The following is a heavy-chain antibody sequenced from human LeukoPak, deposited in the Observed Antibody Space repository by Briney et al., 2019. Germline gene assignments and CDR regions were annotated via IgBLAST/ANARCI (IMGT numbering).Heavy chain of an antibody. CDR1: GGSFSGYY. D-gene: IGHD3-10*01. J-gene: IGHJ6*02. CDR2: INHSGST. Sequence: ASETLSLTCAVYGGSFSGYYWSWIRQPPGKGLEWIGEINHSGSTNYNPSLKSRVTISVDTSKNQFSLKLSSVTAADTAVYYCARDHVLLWFGELYPLGPYYYYGMGVWGQGTTVTVSS. V-gene: IGHV4-34*01. CDR3: ARDHVLLWFGELYPLGPYYYYGMGV.